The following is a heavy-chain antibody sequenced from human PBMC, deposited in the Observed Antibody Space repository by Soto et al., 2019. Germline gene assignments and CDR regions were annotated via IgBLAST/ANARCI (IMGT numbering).Heavy chain of an antibody. V-gene: IGHV4-39*01. D-gene: IGHD1-26*01. CDR2: FHYGDIT. J-gene: IGHJ5*02. Sequence: SETLSLTCTVSGGSISSSSYYWGWIRQPPGKGLEWIGTFHYGDITHYNPSLESRVTILIDASKNQFSLKLSSVTAADTAVYYCATQEVGGSYVYTFDPWGQGTLVTVSS. CDR3: ATQEVGGSYVYTFDP. CDR1: GGSISSSSYY.